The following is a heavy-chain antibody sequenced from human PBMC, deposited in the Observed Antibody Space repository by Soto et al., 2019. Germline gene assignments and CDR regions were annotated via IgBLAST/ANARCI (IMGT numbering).Heavy chain of an antibody. CDR2: IYSGGST. CDR1: EFTVSSNY. V-gene: IGHV3-53*01. D-gene: IGHD1-26*01. Sequence: GSLRLSCAASEFTVSSNYMNWVRQAPGKGLECVSTIYSGGSTYYADSVKGRFTISRDNSKNTLYLQMNNLRAEDTAVYYCAGRVGATNYGMDVWGQGTTVTVSS. CDR3: AGRVGATNYGMDV. J-gene: IGHJ6*02.